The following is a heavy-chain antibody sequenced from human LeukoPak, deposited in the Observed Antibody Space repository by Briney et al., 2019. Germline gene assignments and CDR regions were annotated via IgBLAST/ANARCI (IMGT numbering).Heavy chain of an antibody. D-gene: IGHD1-26*01. CDR1: GFTFSSYE. Sequence: GGSLRLSCAASGFTFSSYEMNWVRQAPGKGLEWVSYISSSGSTIYYADSVRGRFTISRDNSRNTLYLQMNSLRPEDTAIYYRAKDGVSRSYLPYYFDSWGQGTLVTVSS. CDR3: AKDGVSRSYLPYYFDS. CDR2: ISSSGSTI. V-gene: IGHV3-48*03. J-gene: IGHJ4*02.